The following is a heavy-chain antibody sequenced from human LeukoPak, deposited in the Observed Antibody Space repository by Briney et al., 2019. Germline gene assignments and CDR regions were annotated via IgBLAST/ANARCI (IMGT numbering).Heavy chain of an antibody. D-gene: IGHD6-19*01. CDR1: KFTFSNHG. J-gene: IGHJ4*02. Sequence: GGSLRLSCAASKFTFSNHGMHWVRQTAGKGLEGVASIQYDGSNKYYADSVKGRFTISRENSENTLYLQMSSLRGEDTAVYYCARSRSGSGWDYWGQGTQVTVSS. V-gene: IGHV3-30*02. CDR3: ARSRSGSGWDY. CDR2: IQYDGSNK.